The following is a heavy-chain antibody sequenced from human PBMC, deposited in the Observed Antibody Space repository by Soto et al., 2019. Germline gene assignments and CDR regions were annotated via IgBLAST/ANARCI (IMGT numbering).Heavy chain of an antibody. Sequence: GASVKVSCKGSGYTFTSYGISWVRQAPGQRIEWMGWISAYNGNTNYAQKLQGRVTMTTDTSTSTAYMELRSLRSDDTAVYYCASFSLITMIVVVTSPLSLRHATLVTVSP. D-gene: IGHD3-22*01. CDR2: ISAYNGNT. CDR3: ASFSLITMIVVVTSPLS. V-gene: IGHV1-18*01. CDR1: GYTFTSYG. J-gene: IGHJ5*01.